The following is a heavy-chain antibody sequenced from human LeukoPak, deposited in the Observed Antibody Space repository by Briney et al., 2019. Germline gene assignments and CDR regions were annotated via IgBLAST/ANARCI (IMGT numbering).Heavy chain of an antibody. D-gene: IGHD3-10*01. CDR2: IYYSGST. CDR1: GGSISSYY. CDR3: ARWSISYGSGSYQAHFDY. Sequence: PSETLSLTCTVSGGSISSYYWSWIRQPPGKGLEWIGYIYYSGSTNYNPSLKSRVTISVDTSKNQFSLKLSSVTAADTAVYYCARWSISYGSGSYQAHFDYWGRGTLVTVSS. J-gene: IGHJ4*02. V-gene: IGHV4-59*01.